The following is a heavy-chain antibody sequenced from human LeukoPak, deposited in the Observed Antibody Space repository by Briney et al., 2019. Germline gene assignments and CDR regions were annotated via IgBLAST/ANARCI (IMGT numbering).Heavy chain of an antibody. CDR2: ITSSSNTI. J-gene: IGHJ4*02. CDR1: GFSFSTYS. D-gene: IGHD1-26*01. V-gene: IGHV3-48*01. CDR3: ARARGGTDYEGFDY. Sequence: GGSLRLSCVASGFSFSTYSMKWVRQAPGKGLEWVSYITSSSNTIYYADSVKGRFTISRDNAKNPLYLQMNSLRAEDTALYYCARARGGTDYEGFDYWGQGTLVTVSS.